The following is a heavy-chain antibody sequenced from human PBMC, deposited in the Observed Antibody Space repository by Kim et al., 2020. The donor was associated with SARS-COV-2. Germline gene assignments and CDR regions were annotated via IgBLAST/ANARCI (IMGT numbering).Heavy chain of an antibody. D-gene: IGHD1-26*01. Sequence: GGSLRLSCAASGFTFSSYGMHWVRQAPGKGLEWVAVIWYDGSNKYYADSVKGRFTISRDNSKNTLYLQMNSLRAEDTAVYYCATLMGGATSRDLENIDYWGQGTLVTVSS. CDR1: GFTFSSYG. V-gene: IGHV3-33*01. J-gene: IGHJ4*02. CDR2: IWYDGSNK. CDR3: ATLMGGATSRDLENIDY.